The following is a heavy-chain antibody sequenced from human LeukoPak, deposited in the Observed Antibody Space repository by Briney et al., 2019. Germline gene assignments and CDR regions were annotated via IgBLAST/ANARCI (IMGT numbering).Heavy chain of an antibody. V-gene: IGHV4-39*01. J-gene: IGHJ4*02. CDR2: IYYSGST. CDR3: ARRRYSNYIDY. CDR1: GGSISSSSYY. Sequence: LETLSLTCTVSGGSISSSSYYWGWIRQPPGKGLEWIGSIYYSGSTYYNPSLKSRVTISVDTSKNQFSLKLSSVTAADTAVYYCARRRYSNYIDYWGQGTLVTVSS. D-gene: IGHD6-13*01.